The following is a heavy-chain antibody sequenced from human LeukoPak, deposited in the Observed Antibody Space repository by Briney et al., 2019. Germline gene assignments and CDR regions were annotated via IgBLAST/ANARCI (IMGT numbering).Heavy chain of an antibody. Sequence: ASVKVSCKASGYTFTSHAMNWVRQAPGQGLEWMGWINTNTGNPTYAQGFTGRFVFSLDTSVSTAYLQISSLKAEDTAVYYCAREDRDSYYGDYNPYFDYWGQGTLVTVSS. V-gene: IGHV7-4-1*02. CDR1: GYTFTSHA. J-gene: IGHJ4*02. CDR2: INTNTGNP. CDR3: AREDRDSYYGDYNPYFDY. D-gene: IGHD4-17*01.